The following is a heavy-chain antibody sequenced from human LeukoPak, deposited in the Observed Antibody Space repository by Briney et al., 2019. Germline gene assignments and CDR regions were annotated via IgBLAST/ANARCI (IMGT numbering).Heavy chain of an antibody. Sequence: SETLSLTCTVSGGSISSSSYYWGWIRQPPGKGLEWIGTIYSSGSTYYNPSLKSRVTISVDTSKNQFSLKLSSVTAADTAVYYCARVVPMYSSDWYDDYWGQGTLVTVSS. V-gene: IGHV4-39*01. CDR2: IYSSGST. CDR1: GGSISSSSYY. D-gene: IGHD6-19*01. CDR3: ARVVPMYSSDWYDDY. J-gene: IGHJ4*02.